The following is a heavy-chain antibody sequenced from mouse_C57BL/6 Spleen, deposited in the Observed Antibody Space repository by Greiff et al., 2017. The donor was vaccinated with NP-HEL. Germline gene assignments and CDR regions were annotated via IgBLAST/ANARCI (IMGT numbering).Heavy chain of an antibody. V-gene: IGHV1-22*01. CDR2: INPNNGGT. CDR3: ARTYYSNFYWYFDV. D-gene: IGHD2-5*01. J-gene: IGHJ1*03. CDR1: GYTFTDYN. Sequence: VQLKQSGPELVKPGASVKMSCKASGYTFTDYNMHWVKQSHGKSLEWIGYINPNNGGTSYNQKFKGKATLTVNKSSSTAYMELRSLTSEDSAVYYCARTYYSNFYWYFDVWGTGTTVTVSS.